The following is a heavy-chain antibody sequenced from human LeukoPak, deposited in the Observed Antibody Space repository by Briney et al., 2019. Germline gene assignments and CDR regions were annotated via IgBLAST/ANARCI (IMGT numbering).Heavy chain of an antibody. CDR2: IYPGDSDT. J-gene: IGHJ4*02. CDR3: ARRIYAAAGTVHYFDY. Sequence: GGSLKISCKGSGYSFTSYWIGWVRQMPGKGLEWMGIIYPGDSDTRYSPSFQGQVTISADKSISTAYLQWSSLKASDTAMYYCARRIYAAAGTVHYFDYWGQGTLVTVSS. CDR1: GYSFTSYW. D-gene: IGHD6-13*01. V-gene: IGHV5-51*01.